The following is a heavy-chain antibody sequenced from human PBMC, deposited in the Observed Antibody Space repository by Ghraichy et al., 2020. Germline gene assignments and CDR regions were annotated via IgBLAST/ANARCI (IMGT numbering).Heavy chain of an antibody. D-gene: IGHD2-2*01. V-gene: IGHV3-21*06. J-gene: IGHJ4*02. CDR1: GFTFTTYT. Sequence: GESLNISCVASGFTFTTYTINWVHQAPGKGLEWVSSISSDSNSIYYADSMRGRFTISRDNARNSLYLQMNSLRAEDMALYYCARSTSPTRHFDYWGQGTLVTVSS. CDR2: ISSDSNSI. CDR3: ARSTSPTRHFDY.